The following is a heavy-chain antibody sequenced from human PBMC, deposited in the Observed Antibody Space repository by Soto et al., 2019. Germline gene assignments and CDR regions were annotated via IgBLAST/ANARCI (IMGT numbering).Heavy chain of an antibody. D-gene: IGHD6-19*01. CDR1: GFTFTDYS. CDR3: ATEGRSGWYDY. J-gene: IGHJ4*02. Sequence: QDHLVQSGPEVKRPGASVRISCKTSGFTFTDYSLHWVRQAPGQGFEWMGRIDIGNGNRKYSQDLQGRVTITRDTSASTAYMDLNSLKFEDTAVYYCATEGRSGWYDYWGQGTLVTVSS. CDR2: IDIGNGNR. V-gene: IGHV1-3*04.